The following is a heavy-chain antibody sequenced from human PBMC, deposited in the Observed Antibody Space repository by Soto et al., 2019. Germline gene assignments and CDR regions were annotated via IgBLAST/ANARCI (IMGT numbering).Heavy chain of an antibody. Sequence: QVQLQESGPGLVKPSQTLSLTCTVSGGSISSGGYYWSWIRQHPGKGLEWIGYIYYSGSTYYNPSFKSRVTISVDTSKNQFSLKLSSVTAADTAVYYCASTHLGYCSGGSCYSSVFYYFDYWGQGTLVTVSS. CDR1: GGSISSGGYY. D-gene: IGHD2-15*01. CDR2: IYYSGST. V-gene: IGHV4-31*03. CDR3: ASTHLGYCSGGSCYSSVFYYFDY. J-gene: IGHJ4*02.